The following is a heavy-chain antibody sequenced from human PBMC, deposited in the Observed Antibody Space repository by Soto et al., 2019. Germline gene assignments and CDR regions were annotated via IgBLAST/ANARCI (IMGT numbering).Heavy chain of an antibody. CDR2: ISGSDGNT. CDR3: AKGRILSVYDVFDM. CDR1: GFTFSNYA. J-gene: IGHJ3*02. V-gene: IGHV3-23*01. Sequence: PGGSLRLSCAASGFTFSNYAMSWVRRAPGKGLEWVSSISGSDGNTYHADSAKGRFTISRDTSKNTLYLQMSSLRAEDTALFYCAKGRILSVYDVFDMWGQGTMVTVSS.